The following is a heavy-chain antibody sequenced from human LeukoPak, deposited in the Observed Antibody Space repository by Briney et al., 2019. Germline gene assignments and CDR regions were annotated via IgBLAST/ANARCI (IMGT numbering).Heavy chain of an antibody. CDR1: GFTFSSYW. D-gene: IGHD3-3*01. Sequence: GGSLRLSCAASGFTFSSYWMSWVRQAPGKGLEWVANIKQDGSEKYYVDSVKGRFTISRDNAKNSLYLQMNSLRADDTAVYYCASRGRFLEWFAFDYWGQGTLVTVSS. CDR2: IKQDGSEK. V-gene: IGHV3-7*01. J-gene: IGHJ4*02. CDR3: ASRGRFLEWFAFDY.